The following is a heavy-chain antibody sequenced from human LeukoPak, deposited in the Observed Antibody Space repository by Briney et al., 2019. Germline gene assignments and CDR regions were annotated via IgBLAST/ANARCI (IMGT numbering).Heavy chain of an antibody. CDR1: GVSISSSY. Sequence: SETLSLTCTVSGVSISSSYWSWIRQPPGKGLEWIGYIYYSGSTNYNPSLKSRVTISVDTSKNQFSLKLSSVTAADTAVYYCAGARNYDFWSGYYTNWFDPWGQGTLFTVSS. CDR3: AGARNYDFWSGYYTNWFDP. D-gene: IGHD3-3*01. J-gene: IGHJ5*02. CDR2: IYYSGST. V-gene: IGHV4-59*01.